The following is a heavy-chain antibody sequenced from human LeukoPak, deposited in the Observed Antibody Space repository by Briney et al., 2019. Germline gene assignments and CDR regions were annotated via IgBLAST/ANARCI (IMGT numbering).Heavy chain of an antibody. J-gene: IGHJ4*02. Sequence: SETLSLTCTVSGGSISSSYYYWGWIRQPPGKGLEWIGTIYYSGSTYYNPSLKSRVTISVDTSANQFSLNLRSVSDADTAVYYCARGLTTDKIDYWGQGTLVTVSS. V-gene: IGHV4-39*02. CDR2: IYYSGST. CDR3: ARGLTTDKIDY. D-gene: IGHD4-17*01. CDR1: GGSISSSYYY.